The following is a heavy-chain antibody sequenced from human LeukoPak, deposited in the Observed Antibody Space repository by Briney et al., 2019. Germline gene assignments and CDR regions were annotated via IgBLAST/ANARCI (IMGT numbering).Heavy chain of an antibody. D-gene: IGHD6-13*01. V-gene: IGHV3-66*01. CDR3: ATGSLGDYYYGMDV. CDR1: GFTVRSND. CDR2: IHSGGTT. Sequence: GGSLRLSCAASGFTVRSNDMSWVRQAPGKGLEWVSVIHSGGTTFYADSVKGRITISRDDSKHTLYLQMNSLRAEDTAVYYCATGSLGDYYYGMDVWGQGTTVTVSS. J-gene: IGHJ6*02.